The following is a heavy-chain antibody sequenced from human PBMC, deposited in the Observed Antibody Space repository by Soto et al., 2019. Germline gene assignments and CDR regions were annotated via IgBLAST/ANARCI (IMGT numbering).Heavy chain of an antibody. Sequence: GGSLRLSCAASGFIFSSYGMHWVRQAPGKGLEWVAVIWYDGSNKYYADSVKGRFTISRDNSKNTLYMQMNSLRAEDTAVYYCARGIVVRAAFDYWGQGTLVTVSS. CDR1: GFIFSSYG. J-gene: IGHJ4*02. V-gene: IGHV3-33*01. CDR3: ARGIVVRAAFDY. D-gene: IGHD6-19*01. CDR2: IWYDGSNK.